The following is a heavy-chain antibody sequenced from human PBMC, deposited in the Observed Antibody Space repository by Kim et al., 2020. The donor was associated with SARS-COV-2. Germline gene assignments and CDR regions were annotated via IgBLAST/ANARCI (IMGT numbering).Heavy chain of an antibody. CDR2: IWYDGTDK. D-gene: IGHD6-13*01. J-gene: IGHJ4*02. V-gene: IGHV3-33*01. CDR3: ARDNWATSSWSTL. CDR1: GFLFSSYG. Sequence: GGSLRLSCAASGFLFSSYGMHWVRQAPGKGLEWLAVIWYDGTDKYYADSVKGRITVSRDNSNNTVSLQMSGLRAEDTAVYYCARDNWATSSWSTLWGQGTQVTVSS.